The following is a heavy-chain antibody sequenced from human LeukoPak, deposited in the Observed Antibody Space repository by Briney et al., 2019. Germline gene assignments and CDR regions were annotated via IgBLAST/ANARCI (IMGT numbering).Heavy chain of an antibody. V-gene: IGHV1-69*01. CDR3: ERRDCSCTSNYTSIERYYYYYYYMDV. CDR1: GGTFSSYA. CDR2: IIPIFGTA. D-gene: IGHD2-2*02. J-gene: IGHJ6*03. Sequence: GASVKVSCKASGGTFSSYAISWLRQAPGQGLEWMGGIIPIFGTANYAQKFQGRVTITADESTSTAYMELSSLRSEETAVYYCERRDCSCTSNYTSIERYYYYYYYMDVWGKGTTVTVSS.